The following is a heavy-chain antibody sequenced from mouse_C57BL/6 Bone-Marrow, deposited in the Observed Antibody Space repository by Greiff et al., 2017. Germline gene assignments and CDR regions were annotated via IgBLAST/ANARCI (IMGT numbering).Heavy chain of an antibody. CDR1: GYAFSSSW. D-gene: IGHD2-3*01. J-gene: IGHJ2*01. V-gene: IGHV1-80*01. Sequence: QVQLQQSGAELVKPGASVKISCKASGYAFSSSWMNWVKQRPGKGLEWIGQIYPGDGDTNYNGKFKGKATLTADKSSSTAYMQLSSLTSEDSAVYFSARDGGFDYWGQGTTLTVSA. CDR2: IYPGDGDT. CDR3: ARDGGFDY.